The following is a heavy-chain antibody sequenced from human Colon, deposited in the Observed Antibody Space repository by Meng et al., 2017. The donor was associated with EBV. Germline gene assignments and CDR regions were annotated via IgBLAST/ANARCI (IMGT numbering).Heavy chain of an antibody. J-gene: IGHJ4*02. D-gene: IGHD4-17*01. CDR2: IYHSGST. V-gene: IGHV4-39*01. CDR3: ARHVYGDSYGF. CDR1: GGSISSSHYY. Sequence: QLQLQASGPGLVKPSEPLSLTCTVSGGSISSSHYYWGWVRQPPGKGLQWIGTIYHSGSTSYNPSLQSRVTMFVDTSKNQFSLMLTSVTATDTAVYYCARHVYGDSYGFWGQGTLVTVSS.